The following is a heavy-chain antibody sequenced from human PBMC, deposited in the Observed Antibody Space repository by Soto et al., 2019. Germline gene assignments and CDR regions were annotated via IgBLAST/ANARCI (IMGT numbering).Heavy chain of an antibody. J-gene: IGHJ6*02. CDR1: GFTFRNYD. CDR2: ISAAGDP. CDR3: ARTHRDFYGLDV. V-gene: IGHV3-13*05. Sequence: EVQLVESGGGLVQPGGSLRLSCEASGFTFRNYDMHWVRQGTGKGLEWVSGISAAGDPDYADSVEGRFTISRENAQNSFFLQMNRLGGGDTAVYYCARTHRDFYGLDVWGQGTTVIVSS.